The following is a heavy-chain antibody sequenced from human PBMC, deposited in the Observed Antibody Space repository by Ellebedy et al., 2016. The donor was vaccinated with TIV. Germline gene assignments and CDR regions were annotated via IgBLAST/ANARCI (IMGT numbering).Heavy chain of an antibody. J-gene: IGHJ5*02. CDR3: ARDVGGDNEGPAPRWFDL. V-gene: IGHV1-69*13. D-gene: IGHD2-21*02. CDR2: YLHPHGTS. CDR1: GGTFRRNA. Sequence: AASVKVSCKASGGTFRRNAISWARQAPGQGLEWMGGYLHPHGTSNYAQKFQGRVTITADEYTSTVYMEVSSLTSEDTAVYYCARDVGGDNEGPAPRWFDLWGQGTPVTVSS.